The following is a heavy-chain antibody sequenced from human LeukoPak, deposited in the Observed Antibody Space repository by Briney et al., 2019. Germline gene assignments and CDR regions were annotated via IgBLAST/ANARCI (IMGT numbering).Heavy chain of an antibody. Sequence: SETLSLTCTVSGGSISSSSYYWGWIPQPPGKGLEWIGSIYYSGSTYYNPSLKSRVTISVDTSKNQFSLKLSSVTAADTAVYYCARHDIGVVPAAAAFDYWGQGTLVTVSS. CDR2: IYYSGST. J-gene: IGHJ4*02. D-gene: IGHD2-2*01. CDR3: ARHDIGVVPAAAAFDY. V-gene: IGHV4-39*01. CDR1: GGSISSSSYY.